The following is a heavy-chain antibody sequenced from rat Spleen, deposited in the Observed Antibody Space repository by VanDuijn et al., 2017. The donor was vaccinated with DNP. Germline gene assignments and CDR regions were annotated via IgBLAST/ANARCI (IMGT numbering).Heavy chain of an antibody. CDR2: ITSGGGIT. J-gene: IGHJ2*01. D-gene: IGHD1-11*01. V-gene: IGHV5S13*01. Sequence: EVQLVESGGGLVQPGRSLKLSCAASGFIFSNYGMTWIRQVPGRGLEWIASITSGGGITYYPDSVKGRFTISRNNAKNTLYLQMNSLRSEDTASYYCARGGWSYFDYWGQGVMVTVSS. CDR3: ARGGWSYFDY. CDR1: GFIFSNYG.